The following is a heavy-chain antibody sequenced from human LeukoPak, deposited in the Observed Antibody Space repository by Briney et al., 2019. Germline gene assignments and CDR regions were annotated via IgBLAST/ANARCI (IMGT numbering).Heavy chain of an antibody. CDR1: RITISSSD. D-gene: IGHD1-26*01. J-gene: IGHJ4*02. Sequence: GGSLRLSRAESRITISSSDMHWVRQAPGKGLEWVAFIHSDGSNKYYGDSVKGRLTISRDNSKNSLYLQMNSMRTEDTALYYCAKDSAGIVGARRSWGQGTLVTVSS. CDR3: AKDSAGIVGARRS. V-gene: IGHV3-30*02. CDR2: IHSDGSNK.